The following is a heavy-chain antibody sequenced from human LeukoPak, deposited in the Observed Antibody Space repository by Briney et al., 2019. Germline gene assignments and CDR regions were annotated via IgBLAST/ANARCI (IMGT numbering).Heavy chain of an antibody. J-gene: IGHJ5*02. D-gene: IGHD2-2*01. Sequence: VESLRLSCAASGFTFSSYGMHWVRQAPGKGLEWVAFIRYDGSNKYYADSVKGRFTISRDNSKNTLYLQMNSLRAEDTAVYYCAVVVPAAIIRFDPWGQGTLATVSS. CDR3: AVVVPAAIIRFDP. CDR1: GFTFSSYG. V-gene: IGHV3-30*02. CDR2: IRYDGSNK.